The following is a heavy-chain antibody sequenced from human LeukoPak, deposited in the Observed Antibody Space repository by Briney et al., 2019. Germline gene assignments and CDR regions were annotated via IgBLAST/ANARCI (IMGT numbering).Heavy chain of an antibody. J-gene: IGHJ4*02. Sequence: ASVKVSCKASGYTFTSYAMNWVRQAPGQGLEWMGWINTNTGNPTYAQGFTGRFVFSLDTSVSTAYLQISSLKAEDTAVYYCARTRSLLWFGELLYLSGNYFDYWGQGTLVTVSS. D-gene: IGHD3-10*01. CDR2: INTNTGNP. CDR1: GYTFTSYA. V-gene: IGHV7-4-1*02. CDR3: ARTRSLLWFGELLYLSGNYFDY.